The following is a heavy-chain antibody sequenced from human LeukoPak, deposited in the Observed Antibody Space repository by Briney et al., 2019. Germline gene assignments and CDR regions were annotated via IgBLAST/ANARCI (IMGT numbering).Heavy chain of an antibody. J-gene: IGHJ4*02. V-gene: IGHV4-59*01. CDR1: GGSISSYY. Sequence: SETLSLTCTVSGGSISSYYWSWIRQPPGKGLEWIGYIYYSGSTNYNPSLKSRVTISVDTSKNQFSLKLSSVTAADTAVYYCARVLVSRTPFFDYWGQGTLVTVSS. CDR2: IYYSGST. D-gene: IGHD2/OR15-2a*01. CDR3: ARVLVSRTPFFDY.